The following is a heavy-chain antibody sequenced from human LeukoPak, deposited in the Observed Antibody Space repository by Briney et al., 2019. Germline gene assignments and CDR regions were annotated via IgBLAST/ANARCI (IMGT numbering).Heavy chain of an antibody. CDR2: ISSSSSTI. D-gene: IGHD1-1*01. V-gene: IGHV3-48*01. CDR3: ARGLQLESTDY. J-gene: IGHJ4*02. Sequence: PGGSLRLSCAASGFTFSSYSMNWVRQAPGKGLEWVSYISSSSSTIYYADSVKGRFTISRDNAKNSLYLQMNSLRAEDTAVYYCARGLQLESTDYWGQGTLVAVSS. CDR1: GFTFSSYS.